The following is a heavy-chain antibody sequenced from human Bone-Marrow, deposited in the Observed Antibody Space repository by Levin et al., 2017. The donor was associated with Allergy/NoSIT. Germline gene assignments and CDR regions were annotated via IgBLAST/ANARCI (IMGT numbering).Heavy chain of an antibody. CDR3: TTSGFRWGRGDY. V-gene: IGHV3-15*01. J-gene: IGHJ4*02. D-gene: IGHD3-16*01. Sequence: GGSLRLSCAASGFIFSNAWVAWVRQAPGKGLEWVGRIKTNADGGTTDYAAPVQGRFTISRDDSKNTLYLQMNSLKTEDTAIYYCTTSGFRWGRGDYWGQGTMVTVSS. CDR2: IKTNADGGTT. CDR1: GFIFSNAW.